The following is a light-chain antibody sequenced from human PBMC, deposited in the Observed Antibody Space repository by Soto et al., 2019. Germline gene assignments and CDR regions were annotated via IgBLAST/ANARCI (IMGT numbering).Light chain of an antibody. CDR1: QSVNSD. CDR3: QQYNNWPPLT. Sequence: EIVMTQSPATLSVSPGERATLSCRASQSVNSDLAWYQQKPGQAPRLLIYGASTRATGIPARFSGSGSGTEFTLTRSSLQSEDFAVYYCQQYNNWPPLTFGGGTKVEIK. V-gene: IGKV3-15*01. CDR2: GAS. J-gene: IGKJ4*01.